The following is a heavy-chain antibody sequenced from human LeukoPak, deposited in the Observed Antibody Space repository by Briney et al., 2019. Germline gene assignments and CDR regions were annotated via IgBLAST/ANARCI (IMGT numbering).Heavy chain of an antibody. CDR2: IYSGGST. J-gene: IGHJ3*02. D-gene: IGHD1-7*01. V-gene: IGHV3-53*01. CDR1: GFTFSSNY. CDR3: AKKLELQGGAFDI. Sequence: PGGSLRLSCAASGFTFSSNYMSWVRQAPGKGLEWVSVIYSGGSTYYADSVKGRFTISRDNSKNTLYLQMNSLRAEDTAVHYCAKKLELQGGAFDIWGQGTMVTVSS.